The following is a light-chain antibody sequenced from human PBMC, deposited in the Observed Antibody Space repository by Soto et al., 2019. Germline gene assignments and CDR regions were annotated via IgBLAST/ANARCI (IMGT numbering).Light chain of an antibody. CDR1: QNINNY. Sequence: IHMTRSPSSLSGSVLGIVGIAFQARQNINNYLNWYQQKPGRAPKLLIYDASNLEAGVPSRFRGSGSGTDFTFTISRLQPEDIATYYCQQYENLPTFGQGTRLEI. CDR2: DAS. CDR3: QQYENLPT. V-gene: IGKV1-33*01. J-gene: IGKJ5*01.